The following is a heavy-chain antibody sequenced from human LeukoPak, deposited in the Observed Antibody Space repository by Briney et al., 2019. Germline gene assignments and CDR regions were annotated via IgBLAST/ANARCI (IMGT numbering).Heavy chain of an antibody. V-gene: IGHV1-2*02. CDR1: GYTFTGYY. Sequence: ASVKVSCKASGYTFTGYYMHWVRQAPGQGLEWMGWINPNSGGTNYAQKFQGRVTMTRDTSISTAYMELSRLRSDDTAVYYCARGASTYYDSSDYFDYWSQGTLVTVSS. J-gene: IGHJ4*02. CDR3: ARGASTYYDSSDYFDY. CDR2: INPNSGGT. D-gene: IGHD3-22*01.